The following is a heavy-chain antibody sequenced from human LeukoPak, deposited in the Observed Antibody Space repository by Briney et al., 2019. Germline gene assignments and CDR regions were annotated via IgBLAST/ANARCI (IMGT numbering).Heavy chain of an antibody. D-gene: IGHD3-22*01. Sequence: PSQTLSLTCTVSGGSISSGGKYWSCIRQHPGKGLEWIGYIYDSGSTYYNPSLKSRVTISGDTSKNQFSLQLSSVTAADTAIYYCARHYDSDNSGDPDCFDPWGQGSLVTVSS. CDR2: IYDSGST. V-gene: IGHV4-31*03. CDR3: ARHYDSDNSGDPDCFDP. J-gene: IGHJ5*02. CDR1: GGSISSGGKY.